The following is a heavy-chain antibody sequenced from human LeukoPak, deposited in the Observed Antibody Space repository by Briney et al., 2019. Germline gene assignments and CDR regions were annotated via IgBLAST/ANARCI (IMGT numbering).Heavy chain of an antibody. J-gene: IGHJ4*02. CDR2: INPSSGAT. D-gene: IGHD6-19*01. CDR1: GYTFTGYY. Sequence: ASVKVSCKASGYTFTGYYLHGVRQAPGQGLEWMGWINPSSGATNYAQKFQGRVTMTRDTSITTSYMELSRLRSDDTAVYYCARGRGSGWYPSDYWGQGTLVTVSS. CDR3: ARGRGSGWYPSDY. V-gene: IGHV1-2*02.